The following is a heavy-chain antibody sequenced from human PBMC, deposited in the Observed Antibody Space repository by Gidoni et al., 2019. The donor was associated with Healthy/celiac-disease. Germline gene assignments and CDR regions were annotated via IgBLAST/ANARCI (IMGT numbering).Heavy chain of an antibody. J-gene: IGHJ4*02. V-gene: IGHV1-24*01. CDR2: FDPEDGET. CDR1: GYTLNDLT. D-gene: IGHD1-26*01. CDR3: ATDTEWELPARTDFDY. Sequence: QVQRVQLGAEVTKPGASVKGSCKAAGYTLNDLTMHWVRQAPGKGLVWMGGFDPEDGETIYAQKFQGRVTMTEDTSTDTAYMELSSLRSEDTAVYYCATDTEWELPARTDFDYWGQGTLVTVSS.